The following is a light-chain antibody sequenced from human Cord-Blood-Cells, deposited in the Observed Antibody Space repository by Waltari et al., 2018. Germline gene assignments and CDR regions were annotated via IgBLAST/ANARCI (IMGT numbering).Light chain of an antibody. CDR1: QSISSY. CDR3: QQSYSTPCT. CDR2: AAS. Sequence: DIQMTQSPSSLSASVGDRVTITCRASQSISSYLNSYQQKPGKAPKPLIYAASSLQSGVPSRFSGSASGTDFTLTISSLQPEDFATYYCQQSYSTPCTFGPGTKVDIK. J-gene: IGKJ3*01. V-gene: IGKV1-39*01.